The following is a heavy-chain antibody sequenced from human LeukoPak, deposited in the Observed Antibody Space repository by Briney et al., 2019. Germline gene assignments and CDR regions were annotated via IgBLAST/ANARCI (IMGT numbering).Heavy chain of an antibody. D-gene: IGHD4-11*01. V-gene: IGHV3-23*01. CDR1: GFTFSSYA. CDR2: ISDSGGTT. CDR3: AKYSDYDYFDY. Sequence: GGSLRLSCAASGFTFSSYAMSGVRQAPGKELEWVSAISDSGGTTYYADSVKGRFTISRDNSKNTLYLQMNSLRAEDTAVYYCAKYSDYDYFDYWGQGTLVTVSS. J-gene: IGHJ4*02.